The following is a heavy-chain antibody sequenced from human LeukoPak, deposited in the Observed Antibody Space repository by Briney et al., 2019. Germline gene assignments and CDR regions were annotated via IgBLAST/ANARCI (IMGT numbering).Heavy chain of an antibody. Sequence: ASVKVSCKASGYTFTSYYMHWVRQAPAQGLEWMGIINLSGGSTSYAQKFQGRVTMTRDTSTSTVYMELSSLRSEDTAVYYCARDRGCSGGSCYGMDVWGQGTTVTVSS. CDR3: ARDRGCSGGSCYGMDV. CDR2: INLSGGST. V-gene: IGHV1-46*01. D-gene: IGHD2-15*01. CDR1: GYTFTSYY. J-gene: IGHJ6*02.